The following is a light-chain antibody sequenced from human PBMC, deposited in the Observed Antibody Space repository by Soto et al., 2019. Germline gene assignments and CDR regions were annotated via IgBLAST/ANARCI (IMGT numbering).Light chain of an antibody. CDR1: QSVSSK. Sequence: VMTQSPATLSVSPGARATLSCRASQSVSSKIAWYQQKPGPAPRLLIYGASTRATGIPARFSGSGSGTEFTLTISRLQSEDFAAYYCQQRSNWPPITFGQGTRLEIK. J-gene: IGKJ5*01. CDR3: QQRSNWPPIT. V-gene: IGKV3-15*01. CDR2: GAS.